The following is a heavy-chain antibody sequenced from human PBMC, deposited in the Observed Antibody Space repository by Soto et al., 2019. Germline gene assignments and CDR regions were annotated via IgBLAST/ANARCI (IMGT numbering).Heavy chain of an antibody. CDR3: ARNYGDYVDY. V-gene: IGHV4-61*01. Sequence: SETLSLTCTVSGGSVSSGSYYWSWIRQPPGKGLECIGYIYYSGSTNYNPSLKSRVTISVDTSKNQFSLKLSSVTAADTAVYYCARNYGDYVDYWGQGTLVTVSS. CDR1: GGSVSSGSYY. J-gene: IGHJ4*02. D-gene: IGHD4-17*01. CDR2: IYYSGST.